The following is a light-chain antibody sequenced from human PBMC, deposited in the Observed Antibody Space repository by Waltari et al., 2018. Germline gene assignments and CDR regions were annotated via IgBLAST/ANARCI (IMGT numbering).Light chain of an antibody. CDR1: SSNIASNT. V-gene: IGLV1-44*01. CDR3: AAWDDSLNAWV. J-gene: IGLJ3*02. Sequence: QSVLTQPPSASGTPGQRVTISCSGSSSNIASNTVTWYQQLPGTAPKPLLYGNKQRPSGVPDRFSGSKSGTSASLAISGLQSEDEADYYCAAWDDSLNAWVFGGGTKLTVL. CDR2: GNK.